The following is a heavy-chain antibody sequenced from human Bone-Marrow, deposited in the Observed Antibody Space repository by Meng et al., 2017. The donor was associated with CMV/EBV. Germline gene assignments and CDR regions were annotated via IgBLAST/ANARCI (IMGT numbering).Heavy chain of an antibody. V-gene: IGHV4-39*07. Sequence: GSLRLSCTVPGGSINSNNYYWGWIRQPPGKGLEWIGSIHHSGTTYYNPSLECRFTLSLGGLNNQFSLKLSYVTAADTAVYYCARDLWYSSSYYGMDVWGQGTTVTVSS. D-gene: IGHD6-6*01. CDR2: IHHSGTT. J-gene: IGHJ6*02. CDR1: GGSINSNNYY. CDR3: ARDLWYSSSYYGMDV.